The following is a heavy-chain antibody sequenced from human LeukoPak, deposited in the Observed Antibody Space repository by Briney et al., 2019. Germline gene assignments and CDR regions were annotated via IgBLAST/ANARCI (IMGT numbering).Heavy chain of an antibody. CDR1: GVTFDDYG. CDR2: INWNGGST. V-gene: IGHV3-20*01. CDR3: ARANSGYFDY. Sequence: GGSLRLSSAASGVTFDDYGMSWVRQAPGRGLEWVSGINWNGGSTGYADCVKGRFTISRDNAKNSLYLQMNSLRAEDTALYHCARANSGYFDYWGQGTLVTVSS. J-gene: IGHJ4*02. D-gene: IGHD1-26*01.